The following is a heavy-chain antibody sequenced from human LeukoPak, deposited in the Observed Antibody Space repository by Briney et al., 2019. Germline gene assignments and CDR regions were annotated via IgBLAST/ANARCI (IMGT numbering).Heavy chain of an antibody. Sequence: PSETLSLTCTVSGGSISDYYWNWLRQPPGKGLEWIGYIYYTGSTNYSPSLRGRVSISVDTSKNQFSLKLSSVTAADTAVYYCARVGYNSAFDIWGQGTMVTVSS. CDR2: IYYTGST. V-gene: IGHV4-59*01. D-gene: IGHD5-24*01. CDR1: GGSISDYY. J-gene: IGHJ3*02. CDR3: ARVGYNSAFDI.